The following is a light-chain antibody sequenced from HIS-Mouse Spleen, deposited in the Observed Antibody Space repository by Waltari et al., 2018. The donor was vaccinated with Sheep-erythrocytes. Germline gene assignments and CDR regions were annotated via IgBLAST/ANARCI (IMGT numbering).Light chain of an antibody. V-gene: IGLV2-11*01. CDR2: DVS. J-gene: IGLJ1*01. Sequence: QSALTQLRSVSGSPGQSVTISCTGTSRDVGGYNYVSWYQQHPGKAPKLMIYDVSKRPSAVPDRFSCSKSGNTASLTISGLQAEDEADYYCCSYAGSYNYVFGTGTKVTVL. CDR1: SRDVGGYNY. CDR3: CSYAGSYNYV.